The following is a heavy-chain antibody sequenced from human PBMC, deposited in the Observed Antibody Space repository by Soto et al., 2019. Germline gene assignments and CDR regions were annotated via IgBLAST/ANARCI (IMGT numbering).Heavy chain of an antibody. V-gene: IGHV3-33*01. CDR2: IWHDGSKK. CDR1: GFIFRDYG. Sequence: GGSLRLSCTASGFIFRDYGMQWVRQAPGKGLEWLAFIWHDGSKKYYADSLRGRFTISRDNSKNTMYLQMSSPTVEDTAVYYCASQAFDYWGQGTLVTVSS. CDR3: ASQAFDY. J-gene: IGHJ4*02.